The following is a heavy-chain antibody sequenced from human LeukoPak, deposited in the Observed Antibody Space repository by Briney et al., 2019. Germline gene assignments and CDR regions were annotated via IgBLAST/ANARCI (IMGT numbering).Heavy chain of an antibody. CDR3: ARDRGQLGIDY. D-gene: IGHD7-27*01. Sequence: ASVKVSCKASGYTFTDYAIHWVRQAPGQRLEWMGWINAGDGNTKYSQNFQGRVTMTRDTSTSTVYMELSSLRSEDTAVYYCARDRGQLGIDYWGQGTLVTVSS. CDR2: INAGDGNT. V-gene: IGHV1-3*01. J-gene: IGHJ4*02. CDR1: GYTFTDYA.